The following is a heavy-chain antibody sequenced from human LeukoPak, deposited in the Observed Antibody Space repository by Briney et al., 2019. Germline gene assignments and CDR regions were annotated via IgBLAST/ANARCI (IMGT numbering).Heavy chain of an antibody. J-gene: IGHJ6*02. Sequence: GASVKVSCKASGYSFTSNYIHWVRQAPGQGLEWMGGIIPIFGTANYAQKFQGRVTITADESTSTAYMELSSLRSEDTAVYYCARDLLGMDVWGQGTTVTVSS. D-gene: IGHD2-15*01. V-gene: IGHV1-69*13. CDR3: ARDLLGMDV. CDR2: IIPIFGTA. CDR1: GYSFTSNY.